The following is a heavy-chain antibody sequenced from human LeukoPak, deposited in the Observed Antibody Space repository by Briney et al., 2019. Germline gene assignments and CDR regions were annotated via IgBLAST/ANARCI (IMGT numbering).Heavy chain of an antibody. J-gene: IGHJ4*02. CDR1: GFTFSSYW. Sequence: PGGSLRLSCAASGFTFSSYWMHWVRQAPGKGLVWVSRINTDGSSTSYADSVKGRFTISRDNAKNTLYLQMNSLRAEDTAVYYCARASGSYSPEDYWGQGTLVTVSS. CDR2: INTDGSST. CDR3: ARASGSYSPEDY. V-gene: IGHV3-74*01. D-gene: IGHD3-10*01.